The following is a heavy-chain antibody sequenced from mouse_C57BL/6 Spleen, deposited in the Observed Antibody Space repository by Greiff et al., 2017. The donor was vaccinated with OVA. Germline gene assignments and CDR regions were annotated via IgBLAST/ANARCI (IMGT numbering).Heavy chain of an antibody. J-gene: IGHJ2*01. CDR1: GFTFSSYA. CDR3: ARITTVPLYYFDY. CDR2: ISAGGSST. V-gene: IGHV5-4*01. Sequence: EVQVVESGGGLVKPGGSLKLSCAASGFTFSSYAMSWVRQTPEKRLAWVATISAGGSSTYYPDNVQGRFTFSSDTAKNNLYLQMSHLRSEDTAMYYCARITTVPLYYFDYWGQGTTLTVSS. D-gene: IGHD1-1*01.